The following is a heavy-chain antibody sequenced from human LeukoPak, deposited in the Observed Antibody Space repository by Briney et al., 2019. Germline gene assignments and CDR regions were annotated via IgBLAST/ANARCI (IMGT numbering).Heavy chain of an antibody. CDR2: IKQDGSEK. CDR3: ASNYGG. CDR1: GFTISSYW. J-gene: IGHJ4*02. V-gene: IGHV3-7*03. D-gene: IGHD4-11*01. Sequence: PGGSLRLSCAGSGFTISSYWTSWVRQAPGKGLEWVANIKQDGSEKYYVDSVRGRFTISRDNAKNSLSLQMNSLRAEDTAVYYCASNYGGWGQGTLVTVSS.